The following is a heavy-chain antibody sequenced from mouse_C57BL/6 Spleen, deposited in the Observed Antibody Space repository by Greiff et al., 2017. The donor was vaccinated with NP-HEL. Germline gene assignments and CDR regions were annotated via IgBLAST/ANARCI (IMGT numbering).Heavy chain of an antibody. CDR3: ARSGDYYGSSYGYFDV. Sequence: VKLQQSGPELVKPGASVKISCKASCYAFSSSWMNWVKQRPGKGLEWIGRIYPGDGDTNYNGKFKGKATLTADKSSSTAYMQLSSLTSEDSAVYFCARSGDYYGSSYGYFDVWGTGTTVTVSS. CDR2: IYPGDGDT. D-gene: IGHD1-1*01. V-gene: IGHV1-82*01. CDR1: CYAFSSSW. J-gene: IGHJ1*03.